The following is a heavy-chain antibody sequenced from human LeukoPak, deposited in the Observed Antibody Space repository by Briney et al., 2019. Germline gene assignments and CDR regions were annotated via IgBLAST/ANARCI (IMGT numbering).Heavy chain of an antibody. Sequence: GGSLRLSCVGSGFTFSFSDYWMTWVRQAPGKGLEWVANIKPDGGEKNYVDSVKGRFTISRDNAKNSLYLQMNSLRAEDTAVYYCARIYAGVYNDDWGQGTLVTVSS. CDR3: ARIYAGVYNDD. V-gene: IGHV3-7*01. CDR2: IKPDGGEK. J-gene: IGHJ4*02. D-gene: IGHD3-16*01. CDR1: GFTFSFSDYW.